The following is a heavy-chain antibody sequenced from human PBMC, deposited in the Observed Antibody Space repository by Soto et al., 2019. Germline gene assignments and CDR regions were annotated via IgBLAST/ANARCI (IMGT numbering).Heavy chain of an antibody. CDR2: MNPGSGDT. V-gene: IGHV1-8*01. J-gene: IGHJ5*02. CDR1: GYSFTNND. D-gene: IGHD3-16*01. Sequence: SVKVSCKASGYSFTNNDVSWVRQATGQGLEWMGWMNPGSGDTGYAQKFQGRVTMTRDISIATAYMELSSLRSDDTAIYYCARMETFGSLNWFDPWGQGTLGTVS. CDR3: ARMETFGSLNWFDP.